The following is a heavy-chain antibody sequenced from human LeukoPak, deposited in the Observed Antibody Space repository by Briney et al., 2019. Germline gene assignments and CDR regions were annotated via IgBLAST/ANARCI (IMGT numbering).Heavy chain of an antibody. Sequence: PGGSLGLSCAASGFTFDDYGMSWVRQAPGKGLEWVSGINWNGGSTGYADSVKGRFTISRDNAKNSLYLQMNSLRAEDTALYHCARVSLYYYYMDVWGKGTTVTISS. CDR1: GFTFDDYG. CDR2: INWNGGST. V-gene: IGHV3-20*01. CDR3: ARVSLYYYYMDV. J-gene: IGHJ6*03.